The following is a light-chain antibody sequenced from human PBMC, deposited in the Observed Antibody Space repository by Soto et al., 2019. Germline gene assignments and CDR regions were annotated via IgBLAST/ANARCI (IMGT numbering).Light chain of an antibody. V-gene: IGKV3-20*01. CDR2: GAS. J-gene: IGKJ3*01. Sequence: EIVLTQSPGTLSSSAGERATLSCRASQTIRSNYLAWYHQKPGQAPRLLIFGASYRATGIPDRFSGSGSGTDFTLTISRLEPEDFAVYYCQQYRSSPPEFTFGPGTKVDIK. CDR1: QTIRSNY. CDR3: QQYRSSPPEFT.